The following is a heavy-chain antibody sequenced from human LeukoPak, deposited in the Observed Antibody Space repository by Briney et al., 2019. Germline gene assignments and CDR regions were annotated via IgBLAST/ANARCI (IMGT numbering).Heavy chain of an antibody. CDR3: AKGLGVDNWFDP. J-gene: IGHJ5*02. CDR1: EFTFISYA. V-gene: IGHV3-23*01. CDR2: ITGNSVST. Sequence: GGSLRLSCAGPEFTFISYALSWVCQPPGAGQGWVSGITGNSVSTYYADSVKGRFTISRDNSKNTLYLQMNSLRDEDTAVYYCAKGLGVDNWFDPWGQGPLVTV.